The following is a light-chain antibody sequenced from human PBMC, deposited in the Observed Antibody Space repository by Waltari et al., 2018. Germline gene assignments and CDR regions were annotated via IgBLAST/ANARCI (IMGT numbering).Light chain of an antibody. V-gene: IGKV1-33*01. CDR1: QDIRKN. CDR3: QQYANHPLT. J-gene: IGKJ4*01. Sequence: DIQMTQSPSSLSASVGERVTITCQASQDIRKNLNWFHQKPGKAPQVLIFDASNSQAAVPSRFSGSGSGTDFAFTIGSLQPEDIGTYYCQQYANHPLTFGGGTRVEIK. CDR2: DAS.